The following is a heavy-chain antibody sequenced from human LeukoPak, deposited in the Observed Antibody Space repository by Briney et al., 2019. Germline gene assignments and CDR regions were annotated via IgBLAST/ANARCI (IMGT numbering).Heavy chain of an antibody. V-gene: IGHV3-21*01. J-gene: IGHJ6*02. D-gene: IGHD2-21*02. Sequence: GGSLRLSCAASGFTFSTYAMSWVRQAPGKGLEWVSAISTGGDTIYYADSVKGRFTISRDNAKNSLYLQMNSLRAEDTAVYYCARSIVLGGDFFSSGWHNYGMDVWGQGTTVTVSS. CDR1: GFTFSTYA. CDR2: ISTGGDTI. CDR3: ARSIVLGGDFFSSGWHNYGMDV.